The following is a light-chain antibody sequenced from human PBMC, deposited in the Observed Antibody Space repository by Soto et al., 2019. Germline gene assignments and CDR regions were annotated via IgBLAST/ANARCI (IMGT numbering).Light chain of an antibody. V-gene: IGKV3-20*01. J-gene: IGKJ2*01. CDR2: EAS. CDR3: LQFGSSPRYT. CDR1: QSVGSTY. Sequence: EILLTQSPGTLSLSPGERATLSCRTSQSVGSTYLAWYQQKPGQAPRLLIFEASRRATGIPDRFSGSGSGTDFTLTISRLEPEYLAVYYCLQFGSSPRYTFGQGTKLQI.